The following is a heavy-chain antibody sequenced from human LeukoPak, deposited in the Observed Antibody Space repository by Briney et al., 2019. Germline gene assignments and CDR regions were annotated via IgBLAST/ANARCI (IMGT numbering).Heavy chain of an antibody. Sequence: SETLSLTCIVSLSISSYYWTWIRQPPGKGLGWIGHGYFTGNPNYDTSLKSRVTISVDPHKNQFSLKLSSVTAADTAVYSCARVQYYYGSGTSWFDPWGQGTLVTVSS. D-gene: IGHD3-10*01. V-gene: IGHV4-59*01. CDR3: ARVQYYYGSGTSWFDP. CDR1: LSISSYY. J-gene: IGHJ5*02. CDR2: GYFTGNP.